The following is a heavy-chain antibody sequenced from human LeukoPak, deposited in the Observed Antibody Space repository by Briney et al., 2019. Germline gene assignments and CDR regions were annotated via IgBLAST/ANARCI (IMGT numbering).Heavy chain of an antibody. V-gene: IGHV3-66*02. J-gene: IGHJ6*03. CDR3: ARAGFGETLYYYYYMDV. CDR2: IYSGGST. D-gene: IGHD3-10*01. Sequence: GGSLRLSCAASGFTVSSNYMSWVRQAPGKGLEWVSVIYSGGSTYYADSVKGRFTISRDNSKNTLYLHVNSLRPEDTAVHYCARAGFGETLYYYYYMDVWGKGTTVTVSS. CDR1: GFTVSSNY.